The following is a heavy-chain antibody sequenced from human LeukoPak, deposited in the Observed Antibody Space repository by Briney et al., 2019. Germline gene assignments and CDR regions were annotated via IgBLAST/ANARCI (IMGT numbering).Heavy chain of an antibody. CDR2: IIPIFGTA. CDR3: ASTPGRGGSCFDY. J-gene: IGHJ4*02. Sequence: SVKVSCKASGGTFSSYAISWVRQAPGQGLEWMGGIIPIFGTANYAQKFQGRVTITADESTSTAYIELSSLRSEDTAVYYCASTPGRGGSCFDYWGQGTLVTVSS. D-gene: IGHD2-15*01. V-gene: IGHV1-69*01. CDR1: GGTFSSYA.